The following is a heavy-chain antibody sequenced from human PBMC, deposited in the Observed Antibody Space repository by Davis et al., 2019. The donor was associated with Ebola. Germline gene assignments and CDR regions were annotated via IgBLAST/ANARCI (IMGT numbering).Heavy chain of an antibody. CDR3: ARHYCSSTSCYDTPVGFDP. V-gene: IGHV5-51*01. CDR1: GYSFTSYW. D-gene: IGHD2-2*01. CDR2: IYPGDSDT. Sequence: GESLKIPCKGSGYSFTSYWIGWVRQMPGKGLEWMGIIYPGDSDTRYSPSFQGQVTISADKSISTTYLQWISLKASDTAMYYCARHYCSSTSCYDTPVGFDPWGQGTLVTVSS. J-gene: IGHJ5*02.